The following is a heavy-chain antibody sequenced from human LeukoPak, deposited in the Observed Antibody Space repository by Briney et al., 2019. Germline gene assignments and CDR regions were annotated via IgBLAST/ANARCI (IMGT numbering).Heavy chain of an antibody. CDR2: ILGSGGGT. CDR3: AQDRSNQGFWGFDN. CDR1: GFTFSSYA. D-gene: IGHD3-10*01. J-gene: IGHJ4*02. V-gene: IGHV3-23*01. Sequence: GGSLRLSCTASGFTFSSYALNWVRQAPGKGLEWVSGILGSGGGTYYADSVKDRFTISRDNSKNTLYLQMDSLRGEDTAIYYCAQDRSNQGFWGFDNWRRRTLVTVSS.